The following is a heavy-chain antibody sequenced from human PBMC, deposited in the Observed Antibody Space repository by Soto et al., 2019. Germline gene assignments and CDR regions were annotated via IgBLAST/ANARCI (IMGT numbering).Heavy chain of an antibody. Sequence: QIQLVQSGAELRKPGASVKVSCKTSGYTFTSSYLTWVRQAPGRGLEWVGWISPYNGNTNYAQKLQGRGTITTDTSTSTVYMELRSLRPDDTAVYYCTRGGGAHYRFDPWGQGTLVTVSS. V-gene: IGHV1-18*01. CDR1: GYTFTSSY. CDR2: ISPYNGNT. D-gene: IGHD1-26*01. J-gene: IGHJ5*02. CDR3: TRGGGAHYRFDP.